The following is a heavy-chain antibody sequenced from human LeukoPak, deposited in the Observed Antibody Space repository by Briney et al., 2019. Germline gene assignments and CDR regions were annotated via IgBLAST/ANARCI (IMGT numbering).Heavy chain of an antibody. D-gene: IGHD1-7*01. CDR3: ARHAALGYGNYYYYYYMDV. CDR1: GGSFSGYY. J-gene: IGHJ6*03. CDR2: INHSGST. V-gene: IGHV4-34*01. Sequence: SETLSLTCAVYGGSFSGYYWSWIRQPPGNGLEWIGEINHSGSTNYNPSLKSRVTISEDTSKNQFSLKLSSVTAADTAVYYCARHAALGYGNYYYYYYMDVWGKGTTVTISS.